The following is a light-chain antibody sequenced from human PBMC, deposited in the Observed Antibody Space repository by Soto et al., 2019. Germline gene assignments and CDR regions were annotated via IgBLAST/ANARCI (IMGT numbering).Light chain of an antibody. Sequence: QSALTQPVSVSGSPGQSITISCTGTSSDVGGYNYVSWYQQHPDKAPKLMIYDVTYRPSGVSNRFSGSKSGNTASLTISGLQAEDEADYYCSSYTSSHVVFGGGTKVTVL. CDR2: DVT. V-gene: IGLV2-14*03. CDR3: SSYTSSHVV. J-gene: IGLJ2*01. CDR1: SSDVGGYNY.